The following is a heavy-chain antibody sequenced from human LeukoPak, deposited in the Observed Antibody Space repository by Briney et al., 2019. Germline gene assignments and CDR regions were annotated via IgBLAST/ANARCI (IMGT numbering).Heavy chain of an antibody. J-gene: IGHJ5*02. V-gene: IGHV3-21*01. Sequence: GGSLRLSCAASGFTFSSYSMNWVRQAPGKGLEWVSSISSSSSYIYYADSVKGRFTISRDNAKNSLYLQMNSLRAEDTAAYYCARDPGWFGDLWGQGTLVTVSS. CDR1: GFTFSSYS. CDR3: ARDPGWFGDL. CDR2: ISSSSSYI. D-gene: IGHD3-10*01.